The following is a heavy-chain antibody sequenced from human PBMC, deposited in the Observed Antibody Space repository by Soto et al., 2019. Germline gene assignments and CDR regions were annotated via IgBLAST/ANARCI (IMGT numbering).Heavy chain of an antibody. CDR2: ISYDGSNK. Sequence: QVQLVESGGGVVQPGRSLRLSCAASGFTFSSYAMHWVRQAPGKGLEWVAVISYDGSNKYYADSVKGRFTISRDNSKNTLYLQMNSLRAEDTAVYYCARGGIEGPFDYWGQGTLVTVSS. CDR1: GFTFSSYA. D-gene: IGHD3-16*01. J-gene: IGHJ4*02. CDR3: ARGGIEGPFDY. V-gene: IGHV3-30-3*01.